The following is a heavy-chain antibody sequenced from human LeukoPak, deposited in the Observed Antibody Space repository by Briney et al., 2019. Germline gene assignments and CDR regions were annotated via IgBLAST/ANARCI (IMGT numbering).Heavy chain of an antibody. V-gene: IGHV3-30*18. CDR2: ISYDGSNK. CDR3: AKPVLYYYDSRDAFDI. J-gene: IGHJ3*02. Sequence: GGSLRLSCAASGFTFSSYGMHWVRQAPGKGLEWVAVISYDGSNKYYADSVKGRFTISRDNSKNTLYLQMNSLRAEDTAVYYCAKPVLYYYDSRDAFDIWGQGTMVTVSS. CDR1: GFTFSSYG. D-gene: IGHD3-22*01.